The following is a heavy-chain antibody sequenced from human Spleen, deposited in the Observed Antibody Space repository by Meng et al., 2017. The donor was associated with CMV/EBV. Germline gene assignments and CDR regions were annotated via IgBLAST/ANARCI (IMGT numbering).Heavy chain of an antibody. CDR3: ARGRVLEVPQGAFDI. CDR2: IYSGGSST. V-gene: IGHV3-23*03. D-gene: IGHD2-2*01. CDR1: GFTFSSYA. J-gene: IGHJ3*02. Sequence: GGSLRLSCAASGFTFSSYAMSWVRQAPGRGLEWVSVIYSGGSSTYYADSVKGRFTISRDNSKNTLYLQMNSLRAEDTAVYYCARGRVLEVPQGAFDIWGQGTMVTVSS.